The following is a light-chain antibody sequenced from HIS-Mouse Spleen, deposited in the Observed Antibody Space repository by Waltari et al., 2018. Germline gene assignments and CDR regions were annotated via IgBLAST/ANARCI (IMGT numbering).Light chain of an antibody. CDR2: EVS. V-gene: IGLV2-14*01. CDR1: SSDVGGYHY. CDR3: SSYTSSSTLV. Sequence: QSALTQPASVSGSPGQSITISCTGTSSDVGGYHYVSWYQQHPGKAPKLMIYEVSNRPSGVPNRFSGSKSGNTASLTISGLQAEDEADYYCSSYTSSSTLVFGGGTKLTVL. J-gene: IGLJ2*01.